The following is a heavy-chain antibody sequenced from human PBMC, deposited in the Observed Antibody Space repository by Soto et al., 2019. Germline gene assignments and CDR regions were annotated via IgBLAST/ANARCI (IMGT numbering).Heavy chain of an antibody. D-gene: IGHD3-10*01. V-gene: IGHV1-69*12. CDR2: IIPIDATV. Sequence: QVQLVQSGAEVKKPGSSVKVSCKASGGTFSNFALISWVRQAPGQGLEWMGGIIPIDATVNYAQKFQGRITLTADESTTTAYMDLGSLSSEDTAVYYCARDPIGFGYTYGDVWGEGATVTVSS. CDR1: GGTFSNFA. CDR3: ARDPIGFGYTYGDV. J-gene: IGHJ6*01.